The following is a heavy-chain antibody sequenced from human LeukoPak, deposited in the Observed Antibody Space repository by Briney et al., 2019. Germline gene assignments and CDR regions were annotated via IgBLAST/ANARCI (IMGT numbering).Heavy chain of an antibody. CDR2: INPSGGST. CDR3: ARAVWYSSGWYGAFDI. CDR1: GYTFTSYY. J-gene: IGHJ3*02. V-gene: IGHV1-46*01. Sequence: ASVKVSFKASGYTFTSYYMHWVRQAPGQGLEWMGIINPSGGSTRYALKFQGRVIMTRDTSTSTVYMDLSGLRSEDTAVYYCARAVWYSSGWYGAFDIWGRGTMVTVSS. D-gene: IGHD6-19*01.